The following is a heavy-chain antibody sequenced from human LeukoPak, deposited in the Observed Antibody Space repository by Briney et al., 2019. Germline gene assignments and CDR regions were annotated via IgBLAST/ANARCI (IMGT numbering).Heavy chain of an antibody. V-gene: IGHV3-21*01. D-gene: IGHD3-10*01. Sequence: PGGSLRLSCAASGFTFSSYSMNWVRQAPGKGLEWVSSISSSSSYIYYADSVKGRFTISRDNAKNSLYLQMNSLRAEDTAVYYCAGGDDYYDSGSYPPSLDYWGQGTLVTVSS. J-gene: IGHJ4*02. CDR3: AGGDDYYDSGSYPPSLDY. CDR2: ISSSSSYI. CDR1: GFTFSSYS.